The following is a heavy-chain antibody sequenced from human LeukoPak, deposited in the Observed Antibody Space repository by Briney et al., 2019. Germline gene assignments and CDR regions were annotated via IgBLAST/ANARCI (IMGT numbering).Heavy chain of an antibody. Sequence: SETLSLTCTVSGGSISSTNYYWGWTRQPPGKGPEWIGSIYYSGSTYYNPSLKSRVTISVDTSKNQFSLKLSSVTAADTAVYYCARLPLGELLSNWFDPWGQGTLVTVSS. D-gene: IGHD3-10*01. V-gene: IGHV4-39*01. CDR3: ARLPLGELLSNWFDP. CDR1: GGSISSTNYY. J-gene: IGHJ5*02. CDR2: IYYSGST.